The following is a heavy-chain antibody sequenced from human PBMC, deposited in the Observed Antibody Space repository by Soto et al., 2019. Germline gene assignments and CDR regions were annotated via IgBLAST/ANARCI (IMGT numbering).Heavy chain of an antibody. CDR3: AKAPAYYYGSGTSHFDY. CDR2: ISGSAGST. J-gene: IGHJ4*02. Sequence: LRLSCEASGFLFSTYVMSWVRQVPGKGLEWVSGISGSAGSTYYADSVKGRFTISRDNSKNTLYLQMNSLRVEDTAVYYCAKAPAYYYGSGTSHFDYWGQGTLVTVSS. D-gene: IGHD3-10*01. CDR1: GFLFSTYV. V-gene: IGHV3-23*01.